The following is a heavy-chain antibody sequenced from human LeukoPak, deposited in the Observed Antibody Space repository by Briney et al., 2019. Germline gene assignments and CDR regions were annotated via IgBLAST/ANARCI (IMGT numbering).Heavy chain of an antibody. V-gene: IGHV3-7*01. CDR3: ARDFGGDSDDY. CDR1: GFTFSSYW. D-gene: IGHD2-21*02. J-gene: IGHJ4*02. Sequence: GGSLRLSCAASGFTFSSYWMSWVRQAPGKGLEWVANIKQDGSEKYYVDSVKCRFTISRDNAKNSLYLQMNSLRAEDTAVYYCARDFGGDSDDYWGQGTLVTVSS. CDR2: IKQDGSEK.